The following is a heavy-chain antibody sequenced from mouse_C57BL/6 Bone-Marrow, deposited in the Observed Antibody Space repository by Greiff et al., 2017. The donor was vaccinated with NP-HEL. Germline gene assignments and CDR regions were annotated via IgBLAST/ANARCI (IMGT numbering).Heavy chain of an antibody. CDR2: IWTGGGT. V-gene: IGHV2-9-1*01. CDR3: ARAIYYYGSSYPYYAMDY. D-gene: IGHD1-1*01. Sequence: VHLVESGPGLVAPSQSLSITCTVSGFSLTSYAISWVRQPPGKGLEWLGVIWTGGGTNYNSALKSRLSISKDNSKSQVFLKMNSLQTDDTARYYCARAIYYYGSSYPYYAMDYWGQGTSVTVSS. CDR1: GFSLTSYA. J-gene: IGHJ4*01.